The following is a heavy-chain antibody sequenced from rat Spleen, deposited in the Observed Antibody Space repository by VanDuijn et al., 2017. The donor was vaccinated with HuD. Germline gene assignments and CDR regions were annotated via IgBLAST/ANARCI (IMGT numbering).Heavy chain of an antibody. CDR3: ARSDGTHYYLPFAD. V-gene: IGHV3-3*01. D-gene: IGHD1-12*02. J-gene: IGHJ3*01. CDR2: ITYSGST. Sequence: EVQLQXXGPXXVKPSQXXXLTXXXTXXXITXXXRWXXXRXXXGNXXEWIGHITYSGSTNYNPSLKSRISITRDTSKNQFFLQVNSVTTEETATYYCARSDGTHYYLPFADWGRGTLVTVSS. CDR1: XXXITXXXR.